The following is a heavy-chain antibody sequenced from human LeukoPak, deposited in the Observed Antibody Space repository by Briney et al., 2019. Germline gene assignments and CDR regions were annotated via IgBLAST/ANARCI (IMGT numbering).Heavy chain of an antibody. CDR2: INHSGSP. V-gene: IGHV4-34*01. J-gene: IGHJ4*02. CDR1: GGSFSGYY. CDR3: ARVTGYMIEDYFDY. Sequence: PSETLSLTCAVYGGSFSGYYWSWIRQPPGKGLEWIGEINHSGSPNYNPSLKSRLTISVDTSKNQFSLKLSSVTAADTAVYYCARVTGYMIEDYFDYWGQGTLVTVSS. D-gene: IGHD3-22*01.